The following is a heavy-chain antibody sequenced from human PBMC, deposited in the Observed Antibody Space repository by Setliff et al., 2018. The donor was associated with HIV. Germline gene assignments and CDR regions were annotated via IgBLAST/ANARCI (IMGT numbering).Heavy chain of an antibody. CDR2: INHSGST. Sequence: SETLSLTCAVYGGSFSAYYWSWIRQPPGKGLEWIGEINHSGSTNYNPSLKSRVTISVDTSKNQFSLKLSSVTAADTAVYYCARRSGWSLDYWGQGTLVTVSS. V-gene: IGHV4-34*01. CDR3: ARRSGWSLDY. CDR1: GGSFSAYY. J-gene: IGHJ4*02. D-gene: IGHD6-19*01.